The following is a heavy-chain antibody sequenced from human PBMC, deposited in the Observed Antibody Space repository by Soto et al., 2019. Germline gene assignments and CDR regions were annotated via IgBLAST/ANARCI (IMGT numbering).Heavy chain of an antibody. CDR3: AKDIVVVVAASLGY. CDR1: GFTFSSYA. V-gene: IGHV3-23*01. CDR2: ISGSGGST. Sequence: GSLRLSCAASGFTFSSYAMSWVRQAPGKGLEWVSAISGSGGSTYYADSVKGRFTISRDNSKNTLYLQMNSLRAEDTAVYYCAKDIVVVVAASLGYWGQGTLVTVSS. D-gene: IGHD2-15*01. J-gene: IGHJ4*02.